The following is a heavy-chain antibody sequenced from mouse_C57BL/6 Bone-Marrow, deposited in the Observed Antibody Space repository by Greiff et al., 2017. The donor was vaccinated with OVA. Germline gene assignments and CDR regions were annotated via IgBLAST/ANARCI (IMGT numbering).Heavy chain of an antibody. CDR3: ARHYYGSPYFDY. J-gene: IGHJ2*01. Sequence: QVQLKESGAELVRPGTSVKVSCKASGYAFTNYLIEWVKQRPGQGLEWIGVINPGSGGTNYNEKFKGKATLTADKSSSTAYMQLSSLTSEDSAVYFCARHYYGSPYFDYWGQGTTLTVSS. V-gene: IGHV1-54*01. D-gene: IGHD1-1*01. CDR2: INPGSGGT. CDR1: GYAFTNYL.